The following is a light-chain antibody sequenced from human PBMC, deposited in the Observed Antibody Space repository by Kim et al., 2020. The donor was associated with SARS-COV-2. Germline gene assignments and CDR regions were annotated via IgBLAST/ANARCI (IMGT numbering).Light chain of an antibody. CDR1: SLRTYY. CDR3: NSRDTNHNVI. CDR2: GKN. J-gene: IGLJ2*01. Sequence: VALGQTVRITCQGDSLRTYYATWYQQKPGQAPMLVIYGKNNRPSEIPDRFSGSSSGNTASLTITGAQAEDEADYYCNSRDTNHNVIFGGGTQLTVL. V-gene: IGLV3-19*01.